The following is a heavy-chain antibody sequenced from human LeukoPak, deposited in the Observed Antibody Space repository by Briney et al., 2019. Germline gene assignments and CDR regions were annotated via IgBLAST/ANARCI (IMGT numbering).Heavy chain of an antibody. D-gene: IGHD3-3*01. CDR2: ISSSSYI. V-gene: IGHV3-21*01. CDR1: GFTFSSYS. CDR3: ARDRVTIFGVVIINDYYYYMDV. Sequence: GGSLRLSCAASGFTFSSYSMNWVRQALGKGLEWVSSISSSSYIYYADSVKGRFTISRDNAKNSLYLQMNSLRAEDTAVYYCARDRVTIFGVVIINDYYYYMDVWGKGTTVTVSS. J-gene: IGHJ6*03.